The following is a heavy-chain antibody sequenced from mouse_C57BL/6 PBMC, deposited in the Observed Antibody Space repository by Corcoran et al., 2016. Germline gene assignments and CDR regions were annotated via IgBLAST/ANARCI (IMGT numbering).Heavy chain of an antibody. CDR3: ARYGNYRMDY. V-gene: IGHV1-26*01. J-gene: IGHJ4*01. Sequence: EVQLLQSGPELVKPGASVKISCKASGYTFTDYYMNWVKQSPGKSLEWIGDINPNNGGTSYNQKFKGKATLTVDKSSSTAYMELRSLTSEDSAVYYCARYGNYRMDYWGQGTSVTVSS. CDR2: INPNNGGT. D-gene: IGHD2-1*01. CDR1: GYTFTDYY.